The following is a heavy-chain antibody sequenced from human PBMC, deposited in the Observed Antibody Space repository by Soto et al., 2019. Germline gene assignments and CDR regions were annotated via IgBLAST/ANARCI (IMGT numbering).Heavy chain of an antibody. CDR1: GYTLTELS. CDR2: FDPEDGET. D-gene: IGHD2-2*02. J-gene: IGHJ6*02. Sequence: GASVKVSCKVSGYTLTELSMHWLRQAPGKGLEWMGGFDPEDGETIYAQKFQGRVTMTEDTSTDTAYMELSSLRSEDTAVYYCATIGYCSSTSCYKYPDYYYGMDVWGQGTTVTVS. CDR3: ATIGYCSSTSCYKYPDYYYGMDV. V-gene: IGHV1-24*01.